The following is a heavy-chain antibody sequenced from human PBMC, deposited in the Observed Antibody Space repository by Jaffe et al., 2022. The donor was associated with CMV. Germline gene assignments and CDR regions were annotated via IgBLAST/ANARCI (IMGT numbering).Heavy chain of an antibody. Sequence: QVQLVQSGAEVKKPGASVKVSCKASGYTFTGYYMHWVRQAPGQGLEWMGWINPNSGGTNYAQKFQGRVTMTRDTSISTAYMELSRLRSDDTAVYYCARDRRMATMIVVDNWFDPWGQGTLVTVSS. D-gene: IGHD3-22*01. CDR2: INPNSGGT. CDR1: GYTFTGYY. CDR3: ARDRRMATMIVVDNWFDP. V-gene: IGHV1-2*02. J-gene: IGHJ5*02.